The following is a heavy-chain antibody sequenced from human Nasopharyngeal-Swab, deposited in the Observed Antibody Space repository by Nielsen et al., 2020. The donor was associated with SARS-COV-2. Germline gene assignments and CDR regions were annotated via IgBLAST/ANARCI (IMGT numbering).Heavy chain of an antibody. CDR3: AKGRSISAAGSAWYDH. CDR1: GFTFNDYA. J-gene: IGHJ5*02. V-gene: IGHV3-23*01. CDR2: ITGSGSKI. Sequence: GESLKISCAGSGFTFNDYAMTWVRQAPGKGLEWVSSITGSGSKIYYADSARGRFVISRDNANNMVFLQMNDLRAEDTAVYYCAKGRSISAAGSAWYDHWGQGTPVTVSS. D-gene: IGHD6-13*01.